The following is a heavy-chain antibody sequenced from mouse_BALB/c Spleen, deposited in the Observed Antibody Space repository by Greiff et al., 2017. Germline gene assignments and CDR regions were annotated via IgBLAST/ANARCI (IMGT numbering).Heavy chain of an antibody. D-gene: IGHD2-14*01. Sequence: DVKLQESGPSLVKPSQTLSLTCSVTGDSITSGYWNWIRKFPGNKLEYMGYISYSGSTYYNPSLKSRISITRDTSKNQYYLQLNSVTTEDTATYYCARRGEVRRYFDVWGAGTTVTVSS. CDR2: ISYSGST. CDR3: ARRGEVRRYFDV. J-gene: IGHJ1*01. CDR1: GDSITSGY. V-gene: IGHV3-8*02.